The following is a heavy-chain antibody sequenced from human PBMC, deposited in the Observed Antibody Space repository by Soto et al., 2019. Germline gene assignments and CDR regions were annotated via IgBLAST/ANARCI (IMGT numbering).Heavy chain of an antibody. CDR2: IKQDGSET. V-gene: IGHV3-7*01. Sequence: EVHLVESGGGLVQPGGSLRLSCAASGFTFSGHWMSWVRQAPGKGLEWVAHIKQDGSETFYVGSVKGRFTISRDNAKNSLDLQMNSLRAEDTALYCCARDRAFCSGTNCRRGSIYYYYMDVWGNGTAVTVSS. D-gene: IGHD2-2*01. CDR1: GFTFSGHW. CDR3: ARDRAFCSGTNCRRGSIYYYYMDV. J-gene: IGHJ6*03.